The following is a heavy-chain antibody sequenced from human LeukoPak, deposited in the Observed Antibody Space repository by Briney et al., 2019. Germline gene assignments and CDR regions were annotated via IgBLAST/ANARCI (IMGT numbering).Heavy chain of an antibody. CDR1: GFTFSSYS. V-gene: IGHV3-21*01. D-gene: IGHD2-2*01. CDR2: ISSSGSFI. J-gene: IGHJ3*02. CDR3: ARDLRYCSSASCSENGAFDI. Sequence: NSGGYLRLSCAASGFTFSSYSMNWVRQAPGEGLEWVSSISSSGSFIYYADSVKGRFTISRDNARNSLFLQMNSLRAEDTAVYYCARDLRYCSSASCSENGAFDIWGQGTMVTVSS.